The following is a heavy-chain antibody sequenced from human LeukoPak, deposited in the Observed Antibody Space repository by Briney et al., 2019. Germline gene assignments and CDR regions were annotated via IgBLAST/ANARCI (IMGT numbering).Heavy chain of an antibody. CDR1: GFTFSSYS. CDR3: ARAYRERITIFGVVTNNWFDP. D-gene: IGHD3-3*01. Sequence: PGGSLRLSCAASGFTFSSYSMNWVRQAPGKGLEWVSSISSSSSYIYYADSVKGRFTISRDNAKNSLYLQMNSLRAEDTAVYYCARAYRERITIFGVVTNNWFDPWGQGTLVTVSS. V-gene: IGHV3-21*01. J-gene: IGHJ5*02. CDR2: ISSSSSYI.